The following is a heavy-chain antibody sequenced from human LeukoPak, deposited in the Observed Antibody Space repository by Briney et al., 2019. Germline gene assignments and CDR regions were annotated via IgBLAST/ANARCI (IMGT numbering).Heavy chain of an antibody. V-gene: IGHV3-66*01. J-gene: IGHJ4*02. CDR3: ATQWLTRGIDY. D-gene: IGHD6-19*01. Sequence: PGGSLRLSCAASGFTVSSNYMSWVRQAPGKGLEWVSVINSGGSTYYADSVKGRFTISRDTSKNTLYLQMNTLRAEDTAVYYCATQWLTRGIDYWGQGTPVSVSS. CDR2: INSGGST. CDR1: GFTVSSNY.